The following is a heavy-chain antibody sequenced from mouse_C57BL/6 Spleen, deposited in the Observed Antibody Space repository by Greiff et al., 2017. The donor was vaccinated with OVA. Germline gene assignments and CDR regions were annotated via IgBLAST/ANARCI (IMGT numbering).Heavy chain of an antibody. CDR2: ISDGGSYT. Sequence: EVKVVESGGGLVKPGGSLKLSCAASGFTFSSYAMSWVRQTPEKRLEWVATISDGGSYTYYPDNVKGRFTISRDNATNNLYLQMSHLKSEDTAMDYCARDDYDVDAMDYWGQGTSVTVSS. CDR1: GFTFSSYA. V-gene: IGHV5-4*01. J-gene: IGHJ4*01. CDR3: ARDDYDVDAMDY. D-gene: IGHD2-4*01.